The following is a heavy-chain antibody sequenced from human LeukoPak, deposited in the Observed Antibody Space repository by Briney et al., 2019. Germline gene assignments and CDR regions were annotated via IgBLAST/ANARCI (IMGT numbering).Heavy chain of an antibody. CDR1: GGSISSYY. D-gene: IGHD6-13*01. CDR3: ARDSGIAAAGIIDY. Sequence: SETLSLTCTVSGGSISSYYWSWIRQPAGKELEWIGRIYTSGSTNYNPSLKSRVTMSVDTSKNQFSLKLSSVTAADTAVYYCARDSGIAAAGIIDYWGQGTLVTVSS. CDR2: IYTSGST. J-gene: IGHJ4*02. V-gene: IGHV4-4*07.